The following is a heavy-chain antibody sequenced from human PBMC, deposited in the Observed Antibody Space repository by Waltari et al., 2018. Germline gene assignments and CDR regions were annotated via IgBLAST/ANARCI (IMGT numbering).Heavy chain of an antibody. J-gene: IGHJ4*02. CDR1: GDSISGNYW. CDR2: IHGSGRS. CDR3: ARDRGRGLFLDS. Sequence: QVQLQESGPGLVKPSGTLSVTCAVSGDSISGNYWWSWVRQSPGKGLEWIGKIHGSGRSNYNPSLESRVSVSIDTSKNHFSLKMTSATAADTAVYYCARDRGRGLFLDSWGQGTLVTVSP. V-gene: IGHV4-4*02. D-gene: IGHD2-15*01.